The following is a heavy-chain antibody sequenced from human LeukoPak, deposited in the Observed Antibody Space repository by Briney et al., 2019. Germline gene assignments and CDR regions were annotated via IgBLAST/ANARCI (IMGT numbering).Heavy chain of an antibody. D-gene: IGHD3-22*01. Sequence: SETLSLTCAVYGGSFSGYYWSWIRQPPGKGLEWIGEINHSGSTNYNPSLKGRVTISVDTSKNQFSLKLSSVTAADTAVYYCARGGSKSPDYYDSSGYSDYWGQGTLVTVSS. CDR1: GGSFSGYY. V-gene: IGHV4-34*01. CDR2: INHSGST. CDR3: ARGGSKSPDYYDSSGYSDY. J-gene: IGHJ4*02.